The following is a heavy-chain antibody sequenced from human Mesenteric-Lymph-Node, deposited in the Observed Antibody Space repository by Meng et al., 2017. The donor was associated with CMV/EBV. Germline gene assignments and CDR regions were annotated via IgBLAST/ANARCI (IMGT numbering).Heavy chain of an antibody. CDR2: IYYSGST. J-gene: IGHJ3*02. V-gene: IGHV4-39*07. D-gene: IGHD6-6*01. Sequence: SSNYMSWVRQAPGKGLEWIGSIYYSGSTYYNPSLKSRVTISVDTSKNQFSLKLSSVTAADMAVYYCSRGLWQLAPNDAFDIWGQGTMVTVSS. CDR1: SSNY. CDR3: SRGLWQLAPNDAFDI.